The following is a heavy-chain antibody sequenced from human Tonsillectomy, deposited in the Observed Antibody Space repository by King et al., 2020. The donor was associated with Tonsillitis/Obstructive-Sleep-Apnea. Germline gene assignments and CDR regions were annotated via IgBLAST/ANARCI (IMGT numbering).Heavy chain of an antibody. Sequence: QLVQSGAEVKKPGESLKISCKGSGYSFTSYWIGWVRQMPGKGLEWMGIIYPGDSDTRYSPSFQGQVTISADKSISTAYLQWSSLKASDTAVYYCARSAPKYYYDSSGYFNYWGQGTLVTVSS. V-gene: IGHV5-51*01. CDR3: ARSAPKYYYDSSGYFNY. J-gene: IGHJ4*02. D-gene: IGHD3-22*01. CDR1: GYSFTSYW. CDR2: IYPGDSDT.